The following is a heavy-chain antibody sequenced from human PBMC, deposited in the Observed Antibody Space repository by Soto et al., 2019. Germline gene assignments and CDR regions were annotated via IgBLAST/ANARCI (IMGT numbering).Heavy chain of an antibody. D-gene: IGHD1-1*01. CDR3: AREGWNDEAFDI. V-gene: IGHV3-21*01. CDR1: GFTFSSYS. Sequence: EVQLVESGGGLVKPGGSLRLSCAASGFTFSSYSMNWVRQAPGKGLEWVSSISSSSSYIYYADSVKGRFTISRDNAKNSLYLQMNSLRAEDTAVYYCAREGWNDEAFDIWGQGTMVTVSS. J-gene: IGHJ3*02. CDR2: ISSSSSYI.